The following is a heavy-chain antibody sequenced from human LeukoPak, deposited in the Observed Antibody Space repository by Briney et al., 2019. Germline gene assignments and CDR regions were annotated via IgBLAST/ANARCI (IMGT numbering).Heavy chain of an antibody. Sequence: GGSLRLSCAASGFTVSNKYMSWVRQAPGKGLEWVAVMSYDGSKKYYADSVKGRFTISRDTSKNTLYLQMNSLRAEDTAVYYCARDQVEHYYDSSGYSKYYFDYWGQGALVTVSS. D-gene: IGHD3-22*01. CDR3: ARDQVEHYYDSSGYSKYYFDY. J-gene: IGHJ4*02. CDR2: MSYDGSKK. V-gene: IGHV3-30-3*01. CDR1: GFTVSNKY.